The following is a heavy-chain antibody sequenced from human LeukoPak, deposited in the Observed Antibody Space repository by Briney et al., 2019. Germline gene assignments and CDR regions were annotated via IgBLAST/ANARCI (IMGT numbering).Heavy chain of an antibody. CDR3: ARDLNREDFDY. CDR1: GFDFGSYD. Sequence: GGSLRLSCAASGFDFGSYDMHWVRQAPGKGLEWVAIIWLDGSATYYGDSVKGRFTVSRDNSNNTLYLQLNSLRVEDTAVYYCARDLNREDFDYWGQGTLVAVSS. CDR2: IWLDGSAT. J-gene: IGHJ4*02. D-gene: IGHD1-14*01. V-gene: IGHV3-33*01.